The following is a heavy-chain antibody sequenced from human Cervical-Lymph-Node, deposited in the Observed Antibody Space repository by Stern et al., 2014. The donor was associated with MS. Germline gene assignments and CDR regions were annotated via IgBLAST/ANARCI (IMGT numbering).Heavy chain of an antibody. CDR2: IYTSGST. J-gene: IGHJ5*02. CDR3: ARETVAADNNWFDP. CDR1: GGSISSGSYY. Sequence: QVQLQESGPGLLKPSQTLSLTCTVSGGSISSGSYYWSWIRQPAGKGLEWIGRIYTSGSTKHKPSLKSRVTISADTPKNRFSLRLSSVTAADTAVYYCARETVAADNNWFDPWGQGTLVTVSS. D-gene: IGHD6-19*01. V-gene: IGHV4-61*02.